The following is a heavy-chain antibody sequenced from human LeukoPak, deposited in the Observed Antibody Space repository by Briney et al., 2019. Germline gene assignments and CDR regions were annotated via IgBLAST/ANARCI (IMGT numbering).Heavy chain of an antibody. CDR1: GYSISSGYY. CDR2: IYHSGST. J-gene: IGHJ5*02. CDR3: ARQYDYGFWFDP. V-gene: IGHV4-38-2*01. D-gene: IGHD4-17*01. Sequence: SETLSLTCAVSGYSISSGYYWGWIRQPPGKGMEWIGSIYHSGSTYYNPSLKSRVTISVDTSKNQFSLKLSSVTAADTAVYYCARQYDYGFWFDPWGQGTLVTVSS.